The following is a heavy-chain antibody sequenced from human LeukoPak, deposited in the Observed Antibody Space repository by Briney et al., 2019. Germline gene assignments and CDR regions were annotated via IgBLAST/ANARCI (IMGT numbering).Heavy chain of an antibody. CDR2: IYHTGST. V-gene: IGHV4-59*02. CDR1: GGSVSDYY. Sequence: SETLSLTCTISGGSVSDYYWSWIRQSPGKGLEWIGYIYHTGSTSYSPSLKSRVTISVDTSKNQFSLKLSSVTAADTAVYYCARAYSSSWSSYYFDYWGQGTLVTVSS. CDR3: ARAYSSSWSSYYFDY. D-gene: IGHD6-13*01. J-gene: IGHJ4*02.